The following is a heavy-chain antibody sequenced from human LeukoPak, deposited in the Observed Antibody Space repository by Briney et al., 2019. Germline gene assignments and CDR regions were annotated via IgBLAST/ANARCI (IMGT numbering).Heavy chain of an antibody. D-gene: IGHD6-13*01. CDR3: ARQVGSIAAAGYFDY. J-gene: IGHJ4*02. CDR1: GGTFSSYA. V-gene: IGHV1-69*13. CDR2: IIPIFGTA. Sequence: EASVKVSCKASGGTFSSYAISWVRQAPGQGLDWMGGIIPIFGTANYAQKFQGRVTITEDESTSTAYMELSSLRSEDTAVYYCARQVGSIAAAGYFDYWGQGTLVTVSS.